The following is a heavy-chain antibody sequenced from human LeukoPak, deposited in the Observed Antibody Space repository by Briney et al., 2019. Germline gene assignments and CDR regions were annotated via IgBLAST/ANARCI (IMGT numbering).Heavy chain of an antibody. CDR3: AKDKGEGFDL. V-gene: IGHV3-30-3*02. D-gene: IGHD2-21*01. J-gene: IGHJ2*01. Sequence: SGGSLRLSCAASGFTFSTYAMHWVRQAPGKGLEWVAVISYDGSSKYYADSVKGRFTISRDNSKNTLYLQMNSLRAEDTAVYYCAKDKGEGFDLWGRGTLVTVSS. CDR1: GFTFSTYA. CDR2: ISYDGSSK.